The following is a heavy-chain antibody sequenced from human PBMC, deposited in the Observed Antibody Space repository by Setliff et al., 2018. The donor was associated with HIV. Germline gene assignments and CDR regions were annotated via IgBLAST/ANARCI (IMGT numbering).Heavy chain of an antibody. CDR1: GGSISSYY. Sequence: PSETLSLTCTVSGGSISSYYWSWIRQPPGKGLEWIGYIYYSGSTNYNPSLKSRVTISVDTSKNQFSLKLSSVTAADTAVYYCARDLLGYCSSTSCHSRYMDVWGKGTTVTVSS. D-gene: IGHD2-2*01. CDR2: IYYSGST. V-gene: IGHV4-59*01. CDR3: ARDLLGYCSSTSCHSRYMDV. J-gene: IGHJ6*03.